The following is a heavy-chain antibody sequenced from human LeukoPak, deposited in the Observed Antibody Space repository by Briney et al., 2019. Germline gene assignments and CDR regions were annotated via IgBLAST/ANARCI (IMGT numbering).Heavy chain of an antibody. CDR1: GYTFTSYG. CDR2: ISAYNGNT. D-gene: IGHD1-1*01. CDR3: ARDPELERRDY. Sequence: GASVKVSCTASGYTFTSYGISWVRQAPGQGLEWMGWISAYNGNTNYAQKLQGRVTMTTDTSTSTAYMELRSLRSDDTAVYCCARDPELERRDYWGQGTLVTVSS. V-gene: IGHV1-18*01. J-gene: IGHJ4*02.